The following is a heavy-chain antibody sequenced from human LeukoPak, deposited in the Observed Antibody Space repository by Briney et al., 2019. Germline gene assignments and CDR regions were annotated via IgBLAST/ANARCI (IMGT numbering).Heavy chain of an antibody. J-gene: IGHJ2*01. V-gene: IGHV1-2*06. D-gene: IGHD4-23*01. CDR3: ARDIVMTMVVIPNWYFDL. CDR2: INPNSGGT. Sequence: ASVKVSCKASGYTFTGYYIHWVRQAPGQGLEWMGRINPNSGGTNYAQKFQGRVTMTRDTSISTAYMELSRLRSDDTAVYYCARDIVMTMVVIPNWYFDLWGRGTLVTVSS. CDR1: GYTFTGYY.